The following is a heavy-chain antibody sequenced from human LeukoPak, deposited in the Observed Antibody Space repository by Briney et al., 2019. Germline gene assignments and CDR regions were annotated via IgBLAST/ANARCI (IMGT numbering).Heavy chain of an antibody. CDR3: AIMHGYYDGSGYWVQ. CDR1: GFTFGSYG. V-gene: IGHV3-23*01. CDR2: ITPNADRT. Sequence: GGSLRLSCAASGFTFGSYGMSWVHQAPGKGLEWVSFITPNADRTPYADSVEGRFTISRDNPRNTLYMQMNSLRDEDTALYYCAIMHGYYDGSGYWVQWGQGTLVTVSS. D-gene: IGHD3-22*01. J-gene: IGHJ1*01.